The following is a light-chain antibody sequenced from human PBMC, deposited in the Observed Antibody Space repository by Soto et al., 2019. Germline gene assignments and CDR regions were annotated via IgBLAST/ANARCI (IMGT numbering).Light chain of an antibody. CDR3: ASYTSARIRV. CDR1: SSDIGAYNS. V-gene: IGLV2-14*01. Sequence: QSALTQPASVSASPGQSITISCTGTSSDIGAYNSVSWHQQHPGKAPQLMIYDVSYRPSGISSRFSGSKSGNTASLTISGLQADDDADYYCASYTSARIRVFGGGTKLTVL. J-gene: IGLJ2*01. CDR2: DVS.